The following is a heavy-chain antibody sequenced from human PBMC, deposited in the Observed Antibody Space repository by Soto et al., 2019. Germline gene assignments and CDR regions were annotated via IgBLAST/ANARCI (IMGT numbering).Heavy chain of an antibody. CDR3: ARGRARREQQLVLGHAFDI. Sequence: SETLSLTCAVYGGSFSGYYWSWIRQPPGKGLEWIGEINHSGSTNYNPSLKSRVTISVDTSKNQFSLKLSSVTAADTAVYYCARGRARREQQLVLGHAFDIWGQGTMVTVSS. V-gene: IGHV4-34*01. D-gene: IGHD6-13*01. CDR1: GGSFSGYY. CDR2: INHSGST. J-gene: IGHJ3*02.